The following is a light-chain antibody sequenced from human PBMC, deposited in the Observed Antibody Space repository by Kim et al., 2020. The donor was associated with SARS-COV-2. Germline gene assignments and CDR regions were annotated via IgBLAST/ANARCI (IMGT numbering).Light chain of an antibody. CDR3: QQSYSTPIT. CDR2: AAS. V-gene: IGKV1-39*01. Sequence: DIQMTQSPSSLSASVGDRVTITCRASQSISSYLSWYQQKSGKGPKLLIYAASSLQSGVPSRFSGSGSGTDFTLTISSLQPEDFATYYCQQSYSTPITFGQGTRLEIK. CDR1: QSISSY. J-gene: IGKJ5*01.